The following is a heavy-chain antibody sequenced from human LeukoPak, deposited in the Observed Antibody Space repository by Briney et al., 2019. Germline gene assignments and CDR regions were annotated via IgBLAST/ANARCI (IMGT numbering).Heavy chain of an antibody. D-gene: IGHD1-26*01. Sequence: PSETLSLTCAVYGGSLSGYYWSWIRQPPGKGLEWIGEINHSGSTNYNPSLKSRVTISVDTSKNQFSLKLSSVTAADTAVYYCARAGRGSYRPADYWGQGTLVTVSS. CDR3: ARAGRGSYRPADY. V-gene: IGHV4-34*01. J-gene: IGHJ4*02. CDR2: INHSGST. CDR1: GGSLSGYY.